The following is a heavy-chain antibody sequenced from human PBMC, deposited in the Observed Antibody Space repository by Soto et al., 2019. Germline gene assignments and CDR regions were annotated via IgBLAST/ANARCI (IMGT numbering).Heavy chain of an antibody. J-gene: IGHJ6*03. CDR1: GDSVSSNSAA. CDR3: AREIHSSRGYYYYMDV. V-gene: IGHV6-1*01. CDR2: TYYRSKWYN. D-gene: IGHD6-13*01. Sequence: PSQTLSLTCAISGDSVSSNSAAWNWIRQSPSRGLEWLGRTYYRSKWYNDYAVSVKSRITINPDTSKNQFSLQLNSVTPEDTAVYYRAREIHSSRGYYYYMDVWGKGTTVTVSS.